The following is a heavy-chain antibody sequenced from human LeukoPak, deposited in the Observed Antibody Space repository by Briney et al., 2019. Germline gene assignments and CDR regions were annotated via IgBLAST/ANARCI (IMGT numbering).Heavy chain of an antibody. CDR3: ARDFGAVAGSPFDY. V-gene: IGHV1-2*02. J-gene: IGHJ4*02. CDR2: INPNSGGT. D-gene: IGHD6-19*01. Sequence: ASVKVSCKASGYTFTGYYMHWVRQAPGQGLGWMGWINPNSGGTNYAQKFQGRVTMTRDTSISTAYMELSRLRSDDTAVYYCARDFGAVAGSPFDYWGQGTLVTVSS. CDR1: GYTFTGYY.